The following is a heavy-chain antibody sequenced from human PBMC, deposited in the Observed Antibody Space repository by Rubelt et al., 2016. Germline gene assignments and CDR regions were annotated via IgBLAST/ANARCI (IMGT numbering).Heavy chain of an antibody. J-gene: IGHJ4*02. CDR3: AKETEMIVLSPSLVY. CDR2: ISSSSSYI. Sequence: VQLVESGGGVVQPGRSLRLSCAASGFTFSSYAMHWVRQVPGKGLEWVSSISSSSSYIYYADSVKGRFTISRDNAKNSLDLQMNSLRAEDTAVYYCAKETEMIVLSPSLVYWGQGTLVTVSS. CDR1: GFTFSSYA. D-gene: IGHD2/OR15-2a*01. V-gene: IGHV3-21*04.